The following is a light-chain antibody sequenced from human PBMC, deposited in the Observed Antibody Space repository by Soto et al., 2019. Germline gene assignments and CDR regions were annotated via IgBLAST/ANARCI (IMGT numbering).Light chain of an antibody. V-gene: IGLV4-69*01. CDR2: LNSDGSH. CDR1: SGHSNYA. Sequence: QPVLTQSPSASASLGASVKLTCTLSSGHSNYAIAWHQQQPEKGPRFLMKLNSDGSHSNGDGIPDRFSGSSSGAERYLTISTLQSEDEADYYCQTWVTGIHIFGGGTKLTVL. CDR3: QTWVTGIHI. J-gene: IGLJ2*01.